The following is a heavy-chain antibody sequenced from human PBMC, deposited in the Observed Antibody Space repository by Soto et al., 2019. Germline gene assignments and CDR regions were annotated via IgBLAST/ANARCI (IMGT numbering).Heavy chain of an antibody. J-gene: IGHJ6*02. Sequence: GGSLRLSCAASGFTFSSYAMHWVRQAPGKWLEWVAVISYDGSNKYYADSVKGRFTISRDNSKNTLYLQMNSLRAEDTAVYYCARDISPGTSYYYGMDVWGQGTTVTVSS. CDR3: ARDISPGTSYYYGMDV. V-gene: IGHV3-30-3*01. CDR1: GFTFSSYA. CDR2: ISYDGSNK. D-gene: IGHD2-2*01.